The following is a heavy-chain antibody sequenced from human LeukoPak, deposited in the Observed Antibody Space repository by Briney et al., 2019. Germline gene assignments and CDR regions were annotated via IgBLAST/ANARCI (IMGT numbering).Heavy chain of an antibody. D-gene: IGHD6-6*01. CDR2: ISYDASDK. J-gene: IGHJ4*02. CDR1: GFTLSTFA. CDR3: ASVLDY. Sequence: GGSLRLSCAASGFTLSTFAMHWVRQAPGKGLEWVAVISYDASDKYYADSVRGRFTISRDKSKNTLYLQMNSLTTEDTSIYYCASVLDYWGQGILVTVSS. V-gene: IGHV3-30*04.